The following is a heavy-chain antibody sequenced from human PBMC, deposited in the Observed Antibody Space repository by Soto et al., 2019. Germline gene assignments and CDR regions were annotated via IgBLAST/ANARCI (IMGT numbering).Heavy chain of an antibody. J-gene: IGHJ4*02. CDR2: IIPILGIA. Sequence: QVQLVQSRAEVKKPGSSVKVSCKASGGTFSSYTISWVRQAPGQGLEWMGRIIPILGIANYAQKFQGRVTITADKSTSTDYMELSSLRSEDTAVYYCARDLGYCSSTSYYIGFARWGERTLVTVS. CDR1: GGTFSSYT. V-gene: IGHV1-69*08. D-gene: IGHD2-2*02. CDR3: ARDLGYCSSTSYYIGFAR.